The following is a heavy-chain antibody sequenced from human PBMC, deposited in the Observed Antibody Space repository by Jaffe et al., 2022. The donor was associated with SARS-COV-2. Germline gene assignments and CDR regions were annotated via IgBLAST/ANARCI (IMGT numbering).Heavy chain of an antibody. CDR1: GYTFTSYY. V-gene: IGHV1-46*01. Sequence: QVQLVQSGAEVKKPGASVKVSCKASGYTFTSYYMHWVRQAPGQGLEWMGIINPSGGSTSYAQKFQGRVTMTRDTSTSTVYMELSSLRSEDTAVYYCARERGSGSYREYNWFDPWGQGTLVTVSS. D-gene: IGHD1-26*01. CDR3: ARERGSGSYREYNWFDP. CDR2: INPSGGST. J-gene: IGHJ5*02.